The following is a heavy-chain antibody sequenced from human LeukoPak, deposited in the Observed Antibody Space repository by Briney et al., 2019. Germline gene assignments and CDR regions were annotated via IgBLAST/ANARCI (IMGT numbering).Heavy chain of an antibody. CDR1: GFPLSLYS. D-gene: IGHD4-17*01. CDR3: ARDITTVTTL. V-gene: IGHV3-48*04. CDR2: ISTSSSVI. J-gene: IGHJ4*02. Sequence: QTGGSLRLSCTASGFPLSLYSMNWVRQVPGKGLEWVSYISTSSSVIQYADSVKGRFSISRDNARNSLFLQMSSLRSDDTAVYYCARDITTVTTLWGQGTLVTVSS.